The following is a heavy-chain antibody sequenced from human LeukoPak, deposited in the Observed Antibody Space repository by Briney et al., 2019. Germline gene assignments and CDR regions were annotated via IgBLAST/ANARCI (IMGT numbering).Heavy chain of an antibody. V-gene: IGHV3-7*02. CDR2: IKQDGSER. J-gene: IGHJ4*02. Sequence: GGSLRLSCAASGFTFSTYWMSWVRQAPGKGLEWVANIKQDGSERYYVDSVKGRFIISRDNAKNSLYLQMNSLRAEDTAVYYCVKNSDRSGYYYPYSFFDYWGQGTLVTVSS. CDR1: GFTFSTYW. CDR3: VKNSDRSGYYYPYSFFDY. D-gene: IGHD3-22*01.